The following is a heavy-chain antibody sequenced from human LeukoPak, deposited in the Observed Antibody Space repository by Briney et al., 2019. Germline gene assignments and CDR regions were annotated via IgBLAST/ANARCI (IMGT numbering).Heavy chain of an antibody. CDR1: GFPVSIDH. D-gene: IGHD3-10*01. Sequence: PGGSLRLSCAAPGFPVSIDHISWVRPAPGKGLGWVSVIYSSSITSYADSVKGRFTISRHNSKNTLYLQMNSLRADDTAVYYCARGRGAANDGFDSWGQGTMVTVSS. CDR3: ARGRGAANDGFDS. CDR2: IYSSSIT. V-gene: IGHV3-53*04. J-gene: IGHJ3*02.